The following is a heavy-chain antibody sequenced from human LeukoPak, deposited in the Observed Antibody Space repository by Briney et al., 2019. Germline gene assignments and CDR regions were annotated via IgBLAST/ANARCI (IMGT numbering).Heavy chain of an antibody. J-gene: IGHJ4*02. Sequence: GGSLRLSCEGSGFRFSGYWMHWVRQAPGKGLVWVSRVQDDERSASYGDSVKGRFTISKDNAKNILYLQMDGLRVEDTAVYYCAKDWYDSSGYQFDYWGQGTLVTVSS. D-gene: IGHD3-22*01. CDR2: VQDDERSA. V-gene: IGHV3-74*01. CDR3: AKDWYDSSGYQFDY. CDR1: GFRFSGYW.